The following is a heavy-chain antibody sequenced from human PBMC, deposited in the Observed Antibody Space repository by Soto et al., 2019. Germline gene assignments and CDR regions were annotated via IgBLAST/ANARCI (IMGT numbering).Heavy chain of an antibody. CDR3: TTPLYIPLLPPIFGEAAEN. J-gene: IGHJ4*02. D-gene: IGHD3-3*01. V-gene: IGHV3-15*01. CDR2: IKSKTDGGTT. Sequence: GGSLRLSCAASGFTFSNAWMSWVRQAPGKGLEWVGRIKSKTDGGTTDYAAPVKGRFTISRDDSKNTLYLQMNSLKTEDTAVYYCTTPLYIPLLPPIFGEAAENWGQGTLVTVSS. CDR1: GFTFSNAW.